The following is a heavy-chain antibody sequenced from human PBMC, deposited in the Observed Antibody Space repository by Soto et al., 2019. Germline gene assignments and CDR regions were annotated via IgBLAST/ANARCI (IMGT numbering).Heavy chain of an antibody. Sequence: EVQLVESGGGLVQPGGSLRLSCAASGFTFSSYSMNWVRQAPGKGLEWISYISTRSSTIYYTDSVKGRFTISRDDANNVLFLQMNSLRDEDTALYYCARDPPFCISASCSGSRDYWGQGTLVTVSS. CDR1: GFTFSSYS. CDR3: ARDPPFCISASCSGSRDY. D-gene: IGHD2-2*01. J-gene: IGHJ4*02. CDR2: ISTRSSTI. V-gene: IGHV3-48*02.